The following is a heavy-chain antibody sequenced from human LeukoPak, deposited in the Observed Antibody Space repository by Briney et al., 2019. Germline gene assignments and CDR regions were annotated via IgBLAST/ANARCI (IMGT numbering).Heavy chain of an antibody. Sequence: ASVKVSCKASGYTFTANYIHWVRQAPGQGLEWVGRIHPKSGGATYAQKFRDRVTLTRVTSINTAYMELSGLRSDDAAVYYCARAYYDSSGYFGWGTDYYYYYMDVWGEGTTVTISS. CDR3: ARAYYDSSGYFGWGTDYYYYYMDV. D-gene: IGHD3-22*01. CDR2: IHPKSGGA. J-gene: IGHJ6*03. CDR1: GYTFTANY. V-gene: IGHV1-2*06.